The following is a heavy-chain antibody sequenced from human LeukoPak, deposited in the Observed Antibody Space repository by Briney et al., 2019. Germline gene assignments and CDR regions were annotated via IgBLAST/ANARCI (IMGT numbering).Heavy chain of an antibody. CDR2: IYSSGST. D-gene: IGHD2-21*01. V-gene: IGHV4-61*02. CDR1: GGSISSGSYY. Sequence: PSQTLSLTCTVSGGSISSGSYYWSWIRQPAGKGLEWIGRIYSSGSTNYNPSLKSRVTISLDTSKNQFSLKLSSVTAADTAVYYCATGGEDVDYWGQGTLVTVSS. J-gene: IGHJ4*02. CDR3: ATGGEDVDY.